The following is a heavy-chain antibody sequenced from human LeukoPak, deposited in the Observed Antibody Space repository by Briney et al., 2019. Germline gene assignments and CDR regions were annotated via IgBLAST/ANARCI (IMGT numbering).Heavy chain of an antibody. D-gene: IGHD2-2*01. CDR1: GFTFSSYW. CDR2: INTDGSST. Sequence: GGSLRLSCAASGFTFSSYWMHWVRQAPGKGLVWVSRINTDGSSTSYADSVKGRFTISRDNSKNTLYLQMNSLRAEDTAVYYCARDLYQLPPGCFDYWGQGTLVTVSS. V-gene: IGHV3-74*01. J-gene: IGHJ4*02. CDR3: ARDLYQLPPGCFDY.